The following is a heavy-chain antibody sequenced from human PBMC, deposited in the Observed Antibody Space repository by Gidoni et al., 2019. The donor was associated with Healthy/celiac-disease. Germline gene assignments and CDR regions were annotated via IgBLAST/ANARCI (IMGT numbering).Heavy chain of an antibody. J-gene: IGHJ2*01. V-gene: IGHV3-23*01. CDR1: GFTFSSYA. CDR3: AKEPGYGDYVYWYFDL. CDR2: ISGSGGST. D-gene: IGHD4-17*01. Sequence: EVQLLESGGGLVQPGGSLRLSCAASGFTFSSYAMSWVRQAPGKGLEWGSAISGSGGSTYYADSVKGRFTISRDNSKNTLYLQMNSLRAEDTAVYYCAKEPGYGDYVYWYFDLWGRGTLVTVSS.